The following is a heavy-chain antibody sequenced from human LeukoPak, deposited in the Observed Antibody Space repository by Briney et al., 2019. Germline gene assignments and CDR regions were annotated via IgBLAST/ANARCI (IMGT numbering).Heavy chain of an antibody. CDR3: ARGHRKLADFRRAYDY. CDR1: GYTFTSYD. Sequence: ASVKVSCKASGYTFTSYDINWVRQATGQGLEWMGWMNPNSGNTGYAQKFQGRATMTRNTSISTAYMELSSLRSEDTAVYYCARGHRKLADFRRAYDYWGQGTLVTVSS. V-gene: IGHV1-8*01. CDR2: MNPNSGNT. D-gene: IGHD1-1*01. J-gene: IGHJ4*02.